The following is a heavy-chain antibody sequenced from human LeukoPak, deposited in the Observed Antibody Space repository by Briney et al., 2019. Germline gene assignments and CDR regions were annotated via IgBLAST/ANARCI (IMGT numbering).Heavy chain of an antibody. Sequence: ASVKVSCKASGYTFTGYYMHWVRQAPGQGLEWMGWINPNSGGTNYAQKFQGRVTMTRDTSISTAYMELSRLRSDDTAVYYCARHSLPGTTPFDYWGQGTLVTVSS. CDR3: ARHSLPGTTPFDY. J-gene: IGHJ4*02. V-gene: IGHV1-2*02. D-gene: IGHD1-1*01. CDR2: INPNSGGT. CDR1: GYTFTGYY.